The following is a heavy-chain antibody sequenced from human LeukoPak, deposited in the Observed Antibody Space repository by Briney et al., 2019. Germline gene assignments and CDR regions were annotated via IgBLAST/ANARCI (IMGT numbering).Heavy chain of an antibody. CDR2: ISYDGSNK. Sequence: PGGSLRLSCAASGFTFSSYGMHWVRQAPGKGLEWVAAISYDGSNKYYADSVKGRFTISRDNSKNTLYLQMNSLRAEDTAVYHCAKDTNYYDSSGYRDWGQGTLVTVSS. D-gene: IGHD3-22*01. J-gene: IGHJ4*02. CDR1: GFTFSSYG. V-gene: IGHV3-30*18. CDR3: AKDTNYYDSSGYRD.